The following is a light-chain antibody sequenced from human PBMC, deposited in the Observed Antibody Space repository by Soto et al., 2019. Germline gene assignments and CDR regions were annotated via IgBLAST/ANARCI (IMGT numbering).Light chain of an antibody. Sequence: EIVLMQSPGTLSLSPGERATLSCRASQTMTRAYVAWYQQKPGPAPRLLIYAASYRATGISDKFSGSGSGTDFSLTISRLEPEDSAVYYCHQYHSPPQTFGQGTKVEIK. J-gene: IGKJ2*01. CDR3: HQYHSPPQT. CDR1: QTMTRAY. V-gene: IGKV3-20*01. CDR2: AAS.